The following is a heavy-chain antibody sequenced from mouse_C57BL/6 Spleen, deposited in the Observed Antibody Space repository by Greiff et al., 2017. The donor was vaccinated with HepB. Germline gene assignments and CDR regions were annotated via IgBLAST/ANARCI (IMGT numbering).Heavy chain of an antibody. CDR1: GYTFTSYW. Sequence: QVQLKQPGAELVKPGASVKLSCKASGYTFTSYWMQWVTQRPGQGLEWIGEIDPSDSYTTYNQKFKGKATLTVDTSSSTAYMQLSSLTSEDSAVYYCARKGTSTALDYWGQGTTLTVSS. J-gene: IGHJ2*01. V-gene: IGHV1-50*01. CDR2: IDPSDSYT. CDR3: ARKGTSTALDY. D-gene: IGHD1-2*01.